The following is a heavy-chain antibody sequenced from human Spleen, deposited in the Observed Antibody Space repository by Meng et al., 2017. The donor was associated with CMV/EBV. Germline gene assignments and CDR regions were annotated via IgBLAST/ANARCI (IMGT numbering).Heavy chain of an antibody. J-gene: IGHJ4*02. Sequence: GAGVKKAGSSVKVSCKASGGTFSSDAIGWVQQAPGQVLEWMGGIIPIFGTANYAQKFQGRVTITADESTSTAYMELSSLRSEDTAVYYCARGGGYCSGGSCYPHFDYWGQGTPVTVSS. CDR1: GGTFSSDA. D-gene: IGHD2-15*01. CDR2: IIPIFGTA. V-gene: IGHV1-69*01. CDR3: ARGGGYCSGGSCYPHFDY.